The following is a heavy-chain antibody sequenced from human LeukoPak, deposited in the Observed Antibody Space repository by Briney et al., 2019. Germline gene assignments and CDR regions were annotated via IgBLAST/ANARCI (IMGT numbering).Heavy chain of an antibody. V-gene: IGHV5-51*01. CDR2: IYPGDSDT. CDR1: GYSFPSYW. D-gene: IGHD5-18*01. J-gene: IGHJ5*02. CDR3: ATGTRGYSYGYDQ. Sequence: GESLQISCKGSGYSFPSYWIGWVRQLPGKGLEWMGIIYPGDSDTRYSPSFQGQVTISADKSISTAYLQWSSLKASDTALYYCATGTRGYSYGYDQWGQGTLVTVSS.